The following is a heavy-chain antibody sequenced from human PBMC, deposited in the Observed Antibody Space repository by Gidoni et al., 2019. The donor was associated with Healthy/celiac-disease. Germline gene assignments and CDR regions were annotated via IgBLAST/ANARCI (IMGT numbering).Heavy chain of an antibody. CDR3: TRDYDRVVVVAAPSLKRFDP. CDR2: IRSKADGGTT. J-gene: IGHJ5*02. D-gene: IGHD2-15*01. CDR1: GFTFGDYA. V-gene: IGHV3-49*03. Sequence: EVQLVESGGGLVQPGRSLRLSCTASGFTFGDYAMSWFRQDPGKGLEWVGFIRSKADGGTTEYAASVKGRCTISRDDSKSIAYLQMNSLKTEDTAVYYCTRDYDRVVVVAAPSLKRFDPWGQGTLVTVSS.